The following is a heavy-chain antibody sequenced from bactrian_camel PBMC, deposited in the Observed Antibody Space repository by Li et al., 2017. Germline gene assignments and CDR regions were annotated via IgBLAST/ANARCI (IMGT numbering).Heavy chain of an antibody. Sequence: DVQLVESGGGSVQAGGSLRLACAVSGFRYERYCMGWFCQAPGKEREGVAAIDRGGLTTIYDDSVKGRFTISRDNAKNTVYLQMNSVKPEDTAMYYCNIGLCGTWPPGEDNYWGQGTQVTVS. CDR3: NIGLCGTWPPGEDNY. J-gene: IGHJ4*01. CDR1: GFRYERYC. V-gene: IGHV3S40*01. D-gene: IGHD5*01. CDR2: IDRGGLTT.